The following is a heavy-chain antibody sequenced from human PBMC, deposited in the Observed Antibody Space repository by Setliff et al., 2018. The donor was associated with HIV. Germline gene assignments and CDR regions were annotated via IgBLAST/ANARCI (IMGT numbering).Heavy chain of an antibody. D-gene: IGHD3-22*01. Sequence: GGSLRLSCEASGFIFSNHDFHWVSRINTDGSNTNYADSVKGRFTISRDNTKNTLYLQMNSLKTEDTAVYYCSPGFTLTPPGFDSWGQGTVVTVSS. J-gene: IGHJ4*02. V-gene: IGHV3-74*01. CDR1: GFIFSNHD. CDR3: SPGFTLTPPGFDS. CDR2: INTDGSNT.